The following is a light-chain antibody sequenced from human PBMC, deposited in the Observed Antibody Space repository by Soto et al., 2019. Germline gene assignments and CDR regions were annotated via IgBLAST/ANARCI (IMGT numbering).Light chain of an antibody. CDR1: SSNFGSHY. J-gene: IGLJ2*01. Sequence: QSVLPQPPSASGSPGPRVTISCSGSSSNFGSHYVYWYQQLPGTAPKLLIYWNNQRPSGDPDRVSGSKSGTSASLAISGRRSEDEAEYDCAAWEDSLNVLFGGGAKLTVL. CDR3: AAWEDSLNVL. CDR2: WNN. V-gene: IGLV1-47*01.